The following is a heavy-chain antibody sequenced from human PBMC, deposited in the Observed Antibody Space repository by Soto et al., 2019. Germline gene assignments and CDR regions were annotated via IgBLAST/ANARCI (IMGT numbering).Heavy chain of an antibody. V-gene: IGHV1-3*01. CDR1: GYTFTSYA. J-gene: IGHJ5*02. D-gene: IGHD2-15*01. CDR3: ARDQVVVAAGNWFDP. CDR2: INAGNGNT. Sequence: ASVKVSCKASGYTFTSYAMHWVRQAPGQRLEWMGWINAGNGNTKYSQKFQGRVTITRDTSASTAYMELSSLRSEDTAVYYCARDQVVVAAGNWFDPWGQGTLVTVSS.